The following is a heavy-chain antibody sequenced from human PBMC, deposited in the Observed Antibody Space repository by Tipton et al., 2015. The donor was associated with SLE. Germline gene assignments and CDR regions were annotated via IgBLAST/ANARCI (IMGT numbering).Heavy chain of an antibody. J-gene: IGHJ3*02. CDR3: ASYNSGSHAFHI. Sequence: TLSLTCTVSGASITSDYWSWLRQPAGQGLEWIGRFYYGSGITNSNPPLKSRVSRSVDTAKNQFSLKLTSVTAADTAVYFCASYNSGSHAFHIWGQGTMVAVSS. V-gene: IGHV4-4*07. CDR1: GASITSDY. D-gene: IGHD6-19*01. CDR2: FYYGSGIT.